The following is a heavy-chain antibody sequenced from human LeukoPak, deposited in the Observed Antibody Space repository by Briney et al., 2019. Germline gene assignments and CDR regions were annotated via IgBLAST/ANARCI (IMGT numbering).Heavy chain of an antibody. Sequence: GGSLRLSCAASGFTFSSYAMSWVRQGPGKGLEWVSALSGSGGTTYYADSVEGRFTISRDNSKNTLYLQMNSLRVEDTAVYYCAKGAPYYYGMDVWGQGTTVTVSS. CDR3: AKGAPYYYGMDV. V-gene: IGHV3-23*01. CDR2: LSGSGGTT. J-gene: IGHJ6*02. D-gene: IGHD3-16*01. CDR1: GFTFSSYA.